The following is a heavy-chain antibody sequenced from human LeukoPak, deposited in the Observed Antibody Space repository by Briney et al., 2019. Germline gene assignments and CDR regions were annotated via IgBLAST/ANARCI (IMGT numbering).Heavy chain of an antibody. CDR1: GFTVSDNY. CDR3: AKLMYDYGDLRNWFDP. CDR2: ISGSGGST. V-gene: IGHV3-23*01. D-gene: IGHD4-17*01. Sequence: GGSLRLSCAASGFTVSDNYMSWVRQAPGKGLEWVSAISGSGGSTYYADSVKGRFTISRDNSKNTLYLQMNSLRAEDTAVYYCAKLMYDYGDLRNWFDPWGQGTLVTVSS. J-gene: IGHJ5*02.